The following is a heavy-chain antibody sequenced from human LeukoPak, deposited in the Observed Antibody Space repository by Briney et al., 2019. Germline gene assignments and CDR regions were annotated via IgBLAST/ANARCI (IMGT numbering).Heavy chain of an antibody. CDR2: IYYSGST. J-gene: IGHJ4*02. V-gene: IGHV4-39*07. Sequence: SETLSLTCTVSGGSISSSSYYWGWIRQPPGKGLEWIGSIYYSGSTYYNPSLKSRVTISVDTSKNQFSLKLSSVTAADTAVYYCARDGRGGGYGHWGQGTLVTVSS. CDR3: ARDGRGGGYGH. CDR1: GGSISSSSYY. D-gene: IGHD5-12*01.